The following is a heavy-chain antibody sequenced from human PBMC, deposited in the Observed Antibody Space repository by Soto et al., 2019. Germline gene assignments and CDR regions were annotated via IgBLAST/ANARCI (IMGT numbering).Heavy chain of an antibody. Sequence: GASVKVSCKTSGDNFKKNVFTWVRQAPGQGLEWMGGTIPALGKTHYIEKFQGRVTITVDDATRTVYMEVRDLTSEDTAIYYCASGPLVSRYYGLNVWGQGTTVTVSS. CDR2: TIPALGKT. J-gene: IGHJ6*02. V-gene: IGHV1-69*10. CDR3: ASGPLVSRYYGLNV. CDR1: GDNFKKNV.